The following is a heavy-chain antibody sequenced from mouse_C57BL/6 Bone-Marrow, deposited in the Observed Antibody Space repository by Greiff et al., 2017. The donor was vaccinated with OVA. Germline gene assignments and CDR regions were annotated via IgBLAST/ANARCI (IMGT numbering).Heavy chain of an antibody. CDR2: IYPRSGNT. CDR1: GYTFTSYG. CDR3: KGVITTVVADYAMDY. D-gene: IGHD1-1*01. J-gene: IGHJ4*01. Sequence: QVQLQQSGAELARPGASVKLSCKASGYTFTSYGISWVKQRTGQGLEWIGEIYPRSGNTYYNEKFKGKATLTADKSSSTAYMELRSLTSEDSAVYFCKGVITTVVADYAMDYWGQGTSVTVSS. V-gene: IGHV1-81*01.